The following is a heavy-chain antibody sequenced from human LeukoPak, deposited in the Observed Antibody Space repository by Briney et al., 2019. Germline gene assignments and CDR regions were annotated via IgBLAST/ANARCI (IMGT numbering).Heavy chain of an antibody. D-gene: IGHD2-15*01. J-gene: IGHJ4*02. CDR2: IDHSGST. CDR1: GGSFSGYY. CDR3: AGACSGGSCYPGY. Sequence: SETLSLTCAVYGGSFSGYYWSWIRRPPGKGLEWIGEIDHSGSTNYNPSLKSRVTISVDTSKNQFSLKLSSVTAADTAVYYCAGACSGGSCYPGYWGQGTLVTVSS. V-gene: IGHV4-34*01.